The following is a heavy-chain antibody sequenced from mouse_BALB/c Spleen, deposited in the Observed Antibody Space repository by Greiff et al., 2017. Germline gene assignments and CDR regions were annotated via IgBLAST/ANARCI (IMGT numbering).Heavy chain of an antibody. J-gene: IGHJ2*01. V-gene: IGHV5-17*02. CDR1: GFTFSSFG. CDR3: AREGVRLYFDY. CDR2: ISSGSSTI. Sequence: EVKLVESGGGLVQPGGSRKLSCAASGFTFSSFGMHWVRQAPEKGLEWVAYISSGSSTIYYADTVKGRFTISRDNPKNTLFLQMTSLRSEDTAMYYCAREGVRLYFDYWGQGTTLTVSS. D-gene: IGHD1-2*01.